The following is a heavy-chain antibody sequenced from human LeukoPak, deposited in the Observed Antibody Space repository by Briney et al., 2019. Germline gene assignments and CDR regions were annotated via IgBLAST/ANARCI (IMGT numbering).Heavy chain of an antibody. CDR2: IYYSGST. CDR3: ARGYSLDY. Sequence: PSQTLSLTCTVSGGSISSGDYYWSWIRQPPGKGLEWIGYIYYSGSTYYTPFLRGRVTISVDTSKNQFSLNLSSVTAADTAVYYCARGYSLDYWGQGTLVTVSS. J-gene: IGHJ4*02. V-gene: IGHV4-30-4*01. D-gene: IGHD5-18*01. CDR1: GGSISSGDYY.